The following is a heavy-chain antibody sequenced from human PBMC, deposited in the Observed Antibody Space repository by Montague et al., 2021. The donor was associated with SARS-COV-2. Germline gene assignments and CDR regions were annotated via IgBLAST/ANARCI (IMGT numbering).Heavy chain of an antibody. CDR3: ARDQGYNWNYYYYYGMDV. CDR1: SPWISTCNSG. J-gene: IGHJ6*02. D-gene: IGHD1-20*01. CDR2: IYYSGRT. Sequence: SETLSLTCTVPSPWISTCNSGSDWIRQRPRNSLELIGCIYYSGRTYYNPSLKSRVTISVDTSKNQFSLKLSSVTAADTAVYYCARDQGYNWNYYYYYGMDVWGQGTTVTVSS. V-gene: IGHV4-39*07.